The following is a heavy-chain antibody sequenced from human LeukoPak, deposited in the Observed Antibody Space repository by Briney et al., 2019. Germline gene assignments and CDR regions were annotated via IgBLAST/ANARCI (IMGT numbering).Heavy chain of an antibody. CDR2: ISSSGSTI. CDR1: GFTFSDYY. J-gene: IGHJ3*02. V-gene: IGHV3-11*01. D-gene: IGHD6-19*01. Sequence: GGSLTLSCAASGFTFSDYYMSWLRQAPGKGLEWVSYISSSGSTIYYADSVKGRFTISRDNAKNSLYLQMNSLRAEDTAVYYCARIGVAVASDAFDIWGQGTMVTVSS. CDR3: ARIGVAVASDAFDI.